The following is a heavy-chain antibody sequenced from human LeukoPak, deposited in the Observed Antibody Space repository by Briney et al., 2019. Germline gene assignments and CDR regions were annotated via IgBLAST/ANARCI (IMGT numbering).Heavy chain of an antibody. CDR1: GFTFSSYW. CDR2: INSDGSST. V-gene: IGHV3-74*01. J-gene: IGHJ4*02. Sequence: PGGSLRLSSAASGFTFSSYWMHWVRQAPGKGLVWVSRINSDGSSTSYADSVKGRFTISRDNAKNTLYLQMNSLRAEDTAVYYCARDHSPGEEWVVQEFDYWGQGTLVTVSS. CDR3: ARDHSPGEEWVVQEFDY. D-gene: IGHD6-19*01.